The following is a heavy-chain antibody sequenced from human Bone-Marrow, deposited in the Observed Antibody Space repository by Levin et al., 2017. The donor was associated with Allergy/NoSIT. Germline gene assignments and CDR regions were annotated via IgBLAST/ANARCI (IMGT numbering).Heavy chain of an antibody. J-gene: IGHJ3*02. D-gene: IGHD4-23*01. CDR3: VRDRPGGFDN. CDR2: IGTDGGIT. V-gene: IGHV3-74*01. Sequence: GGSLRLSCVASGFTFSSYWMHWVRQAPGKGLVWVSHIGTDGGITDYAASVKGRFTISRDNARNTLYLQMKSLRTEDTAVYYCVRDRPGGFDNWGLGTMVTVSS. CDR1: GFTFSSYW.